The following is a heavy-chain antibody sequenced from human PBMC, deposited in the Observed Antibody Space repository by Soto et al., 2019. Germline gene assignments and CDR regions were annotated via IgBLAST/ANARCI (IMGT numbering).Heavy chain of an antibody. CDR1: GYTFTGYY. V-gene: IGHV1-2*02. Sequence: ASVKVSCKASGYTFTGYYMHWVRQAPGQGLEWMGWINPNSGGTNYALKFQGIVTMHRDTSISTAYMELSRLRSDDTAVYYCASLTTEYSSSAPYGMDVWGQGTTVTVSS. CDR3: ASLTTEYSSSAPYGMDV. CDR2: INPNSGGT. J-gene: IGHJ6*02. D-gene: IGHD6-6*01.